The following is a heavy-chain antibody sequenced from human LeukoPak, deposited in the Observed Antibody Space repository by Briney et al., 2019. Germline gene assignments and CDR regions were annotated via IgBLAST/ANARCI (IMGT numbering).Heavy chain of an antibody. CDR3: AREEDCTNGVCYLFDY. CDR1: GGSFSGYY. V-gene: IGHV4-34*01. Sequence: PSETLSLTCAVYGGSFSGYYWSWIRQPPGKGLEWIGEINHSGSTNYNPSLKSRVTISVDTSKNQFSLKLSSVTAADTAVYYCAREEDCTNGVCYLFDYWGQGILVTVSS. CDR2: INHSGST. J-gene: IGHJ4*02. D-gene: IGHD2-8*01.